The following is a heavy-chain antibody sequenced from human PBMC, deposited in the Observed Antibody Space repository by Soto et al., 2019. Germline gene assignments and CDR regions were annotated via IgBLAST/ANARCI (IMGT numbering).Heavy chain of an antibody. CDR3: ARWWIYAPLFDP. Sequence: SETLSLTCTVSGGSISSSSYYWGWIRQPPGKGLEWIGSIYYSGSTYYNPSLKSRVTISVDRSKNQFSLKLSSVTAADTAVYYCARWWIYAPLFDPWGQGTLVTVSS. CDR2: IYYSGST. D-gene: IGHD2-2*01. CDR1: GGSISSSSYY. J-gene: IGHJ5*02. V-gene: IGHV4-39*07.